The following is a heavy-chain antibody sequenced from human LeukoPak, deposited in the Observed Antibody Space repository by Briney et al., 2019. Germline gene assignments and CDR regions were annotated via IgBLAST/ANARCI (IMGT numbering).Heavy chain of an antibody. CDR2: ISSSSSTI. Sequence: GGSLRLSCAASGFTFSSYSMNWVRQAPGKGLEWVSYISSSSSTIYYADSVKGRFTISRDNAKNSLYLQMNSLRAEDTAVYYCARGIYGDYVEGPPLEYYFDYWGQGTLVTVSS. J-gene: IGHJ4*02. CDR3: ARGIYGDYVEGPPLEYYFDY. CDR1: GFTFSSYS. D-gene: IGHD4-17*01. V-gene: IGHV3-48*01.